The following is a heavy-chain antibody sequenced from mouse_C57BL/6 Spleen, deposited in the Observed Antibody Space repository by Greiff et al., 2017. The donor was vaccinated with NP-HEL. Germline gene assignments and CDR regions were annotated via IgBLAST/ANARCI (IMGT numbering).Heavy chain of an antibody. J-gene: IGHJ2*01. CDR2: INPGSGGT. D-gene: IGHD1-1*01. CDR1: GYAFTNYL. V-gene: IGHV1-54*01. Sequence: QVQLQQSGAELVRPGTSVKVSCKASGYAFTNYLIEWVKQRPGQGLEWIGVINPGSGGTNYNEKFKGKATLTADKSSSTAYMQLSSLTSEDYAVYVGARGGNCYGSSLDYWGQGTTLTVSS. CDR3: ARGGNCYGSSLDY.